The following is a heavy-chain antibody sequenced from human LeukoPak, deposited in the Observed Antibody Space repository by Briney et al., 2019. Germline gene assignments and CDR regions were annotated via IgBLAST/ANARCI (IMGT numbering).Heavy chain of an antibody. CDR1: GFTFSSYE. Sequence: PGGSLRPSCAASGFTFSSYEMRWVRQAPGKGGEWVSYISSSASTIYYADPVNGRFTISRDNANNSLYLQMNSLRAEYTAVYYCARDLVLPGFDPWGQGTLVTVSS. CDR3: ARDLVLPGFDP. D-gene: IGHD2-15*01. J-gene: IGHJ5*02. CDR2: ISSSASTI. V-gene: IGHV3-48*03.